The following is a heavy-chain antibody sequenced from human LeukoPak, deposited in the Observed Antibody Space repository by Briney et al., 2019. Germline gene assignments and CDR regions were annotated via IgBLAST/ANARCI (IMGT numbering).Heavy chain of an antibody. CDR2: INRDGSQK. Sequence: GGSLRLSCAASGFTFSRYWMTWVRQAPGKGLEWVANINRDGSQKYSVDSVKGRFTISRDDVKNSLYLQMKSLRAEDAALYFCARDPYSGSYGAYYYYYMDVWGKGTTVTISS. CDR3: ARDPYSGSYGAYYYYYMDV. CDR1: GFTFSRYW. J-gene: IGHJ6*03. V-gene: IGHV3-7*01. D-gene: IGHD1-26*01.